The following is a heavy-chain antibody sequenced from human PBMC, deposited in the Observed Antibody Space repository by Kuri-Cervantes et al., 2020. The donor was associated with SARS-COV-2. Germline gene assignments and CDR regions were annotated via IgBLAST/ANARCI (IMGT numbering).Heavy chain of an antibody. J-gene: IGHJ4*02. CDR1: GYTFTSYA. V-gene: IGHV1-3*02. CDR3: ATGTPTYYYDSSSFDY. D-gene: IGHD3-22*01. Sequence: ASVKVSCKASGYTFTSYAMHWVRQAPGQRLEWMGWSNAGNGNTKYSQEFQGRVTITRDTSASTAYMELSSLRSEDTAVYYCATGTPTYYYDSSSFDYWGQGTLVTVSS. CDR2: SNAGNGNT.